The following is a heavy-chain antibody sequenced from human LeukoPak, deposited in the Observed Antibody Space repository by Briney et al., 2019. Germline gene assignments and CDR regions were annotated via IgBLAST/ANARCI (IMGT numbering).Heavy chain of an antibody. CDR1: GYTFTSYY. D-gene: IGHD3-10*01. CDR3: ARDMSGAVGNYYYYMDV. V-gene: IGHV1-46*01. CDR2: INPSGGST. J-gene: IGHJ6*03. Sequence: ASVKVSCKASGYTFTSYYMHWVRQAPGQGLEWMGIINPSGGSTSYAEKFQGRVTMTRDTSTSTVYMELSSLRSEDTAVYHCARDMSGAVGNYYYYMDVWGKGTTVTVSS.